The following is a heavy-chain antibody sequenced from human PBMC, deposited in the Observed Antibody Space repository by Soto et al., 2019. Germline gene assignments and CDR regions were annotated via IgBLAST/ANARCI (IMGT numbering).Heavy chain of an antibody. V-gene: IGHV4-4*07. CDR1: GASITNFY. J-gene: IGHJ4*02. Sequence: SETLSLTCPVSGASITNFYWSWIRQSARKGLEWIGRIYTRGTTDYNPSLKSRVTVSIDTSKNQVSLTLTSVTAADTAVYYCARGGAYYFDSWGQGTLVTVSS. CDR2: IYTRGTT. D-gene: IGHD3-16*01. CDR3: ARGGAYYFDS.